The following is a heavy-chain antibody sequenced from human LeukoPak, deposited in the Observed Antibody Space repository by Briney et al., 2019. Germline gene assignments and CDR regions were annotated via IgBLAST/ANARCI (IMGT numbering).Heavy chain of an antibody. CDR2: IYYSGST. CDR1: GGSISSYY. Sequence: PSETLSLTCTVSGGSISSYYWSWVRQPPGKGLEWIGYIYYSGSTNYNPSLKSRVTISVDTSKNQFSLKLSSVTAADTAVYYCARIMVRECSSTSCYGGYYYYYMDVWGKGTTVTISS. D-gene: IGHD2-2*01. J-gene: IGHJ6*03. V-gene: IGHV4-59*01. CDR3: ARIMVRECSSTSCYGGYYYYYMDV.